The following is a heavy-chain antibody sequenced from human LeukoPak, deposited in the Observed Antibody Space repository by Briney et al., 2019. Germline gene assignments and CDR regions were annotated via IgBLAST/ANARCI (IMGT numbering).Heavy chain of an antibody. CDR1: GFTFSSYS. V-gene: IGHV3-48*02. D-gene: IGHD2-2*01. CDR2: ISSSSSTI. Sequence: QPGGSLRLSCAASGFTFSSYSMNWVRQAPGKGLEWVSYISSSSSTINYADSVKGRLTISRDNAKNSLYLQMNSLRDEDTAVYYCVRDDGRGYCSSTSCPLAFDIWGQGTMVTVSS. CDR3: VRDDGRGYCSSTSCPLAFDI. J-gene: IGHJ3*02.